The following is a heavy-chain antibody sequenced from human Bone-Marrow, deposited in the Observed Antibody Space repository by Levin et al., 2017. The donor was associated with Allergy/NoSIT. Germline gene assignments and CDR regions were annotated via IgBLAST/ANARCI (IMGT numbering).Heavy chain of an antibody. D-gene: IGHD3-16*02. Sequence: LSGGSLRLSCAASGFTFSNYDMHWVRQVAGKGLEWVSAIDIFGGTYYPVSVRGRFTISRENARNSFFLQMNSLRVEDTAVYYCARERGGDGYRGMDVWGQGTTVTVSS. CDR3: ARERGGDGYRGMDV. J-gene: IGHJ6*02. V-gene: IGHV3-13*01. CDR1: GFTFSNYD. CDR2: IDIFGGT.